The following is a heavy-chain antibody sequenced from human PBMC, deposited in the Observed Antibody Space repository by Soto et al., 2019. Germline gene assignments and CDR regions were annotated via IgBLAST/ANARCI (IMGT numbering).Heavy chain of an antibody. J-gene: IGHJ4*02. CDR3: ARDDGYSYGSLSY. D-gene: IGHD5-18*01. Sequence: ESGGGVVQPGRSLRLSCAASGFTFSSYGMHWVRQAPGKGLEWVAVIWYDGSNKYYADSVKGRFTISRDNSKNTLYLQMNSLRAEDTAVYYCARDDGYSYGSLSYWGQGTLVTVSS. V-gene: IGHV3-33*01. CDR1: GFTFSSYG. CDR2: IWYDGSNK.